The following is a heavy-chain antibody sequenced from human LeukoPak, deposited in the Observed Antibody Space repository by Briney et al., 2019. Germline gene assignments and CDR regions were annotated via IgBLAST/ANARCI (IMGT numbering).Heavy chain of an antibody. CDR1: GGSFSGYY. CDR2: INHSGST. Sequence: SETLSLTCAVYGGSFSGYYWSWLRQPPGKGLEWIGEINHSGSTNYNPSLKSRVTISVDTSKNQFSLKLSSVTAADTAVYYCARGAPGVFWSSRWFDPWGQGTLVTVSS. J-gene: IGHJ5*02. V-gene: IGHV4-34*01. D-gene: IGHD3-3*01. CDR3: ARGAPGVFWSSRWFDP.